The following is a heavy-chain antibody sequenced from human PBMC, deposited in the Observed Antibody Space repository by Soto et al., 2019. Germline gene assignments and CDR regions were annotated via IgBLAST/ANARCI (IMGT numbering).Heavy chain of an antibody. J-gene: IGHJ4*02. Sequence: EVQLLESGGGLVQPGGSLRLSCAASGFTFSSYAMIWVRQAPGKGLEWVSAISGSGGSTYYADSVKGRFTISRDNSKNPLYLQMNSLRAEDTAVYYCAKEVERQLALFDYWGQGTLVTVSS. D-gene: IGHD6-6*01. CDR2: ISGSGGST. V-gene: IGHV3-23*01. CDR1: GFTFSSYA. CDR3: AKEVERQLALFDY.